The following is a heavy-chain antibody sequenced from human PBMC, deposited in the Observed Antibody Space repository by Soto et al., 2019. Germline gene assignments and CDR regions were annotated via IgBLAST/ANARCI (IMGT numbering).Heavy chain of an antibody. Sequence: SETLSLTCTVSGGSISSGDYYWSWIRQPPGKGLEWIGYIYYSGSTYYNPSLKSRVTISVDTSKNQFSLKLSSVTAADTAVYYCARTHYDYSNLRWLDPWGQGTQVTVS. D-gene: IGHD4-4*01. CDR2: IYYSGST. V-gene: IGHV4-30-4*01. CDR1: GGSISSGDYY. CDR3: ARTHYDYSNLRWLDP. J-gene: IGHJ5*02.